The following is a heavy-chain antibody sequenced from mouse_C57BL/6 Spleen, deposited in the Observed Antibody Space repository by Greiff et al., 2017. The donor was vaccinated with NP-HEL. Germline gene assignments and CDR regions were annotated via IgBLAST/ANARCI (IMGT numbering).Heavy chain of an antibody. Sequence: QVQLQQPGAELVKPGASVKLSCKASGYTFPSYWMHWVKQRPGQGLEWIGMIHPNSGSTNYNEKFKSKATLTVDKSSSTAYMQLSSLTSEDSAVYYCARDYSNYEGFAYWGQGTLVTVSA. V-gene: IGHV1-64*01. CDR2: IHPNSGST. J-gene: IGHJ3*01. CDR1: GYTFPSYW. D-gene: IGHD2-5*01. CDR3: ARDYSNYEGFAY.